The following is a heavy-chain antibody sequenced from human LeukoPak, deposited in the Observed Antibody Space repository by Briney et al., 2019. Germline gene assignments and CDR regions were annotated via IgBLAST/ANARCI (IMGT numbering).Heavy chain of an antibody. CDR2: LSASGIST. J-gene: IGHJ4*02. CDR3: AKGRAPGVAGPPGDY. V-gene: IGHV3-23*01. Sequence: GGSLRLSCAASGFTFSSHAMSWVRQAPGKGLEWVSALSASGISTYYADSVKGRFTISRDNAENSLYLQMNSLRAEDTALYYCAKGRAPGVAGPPGDYWGQGTLVTVSS. CDR1: GFTFSSHA. D-gene: IGHD6-19*01.